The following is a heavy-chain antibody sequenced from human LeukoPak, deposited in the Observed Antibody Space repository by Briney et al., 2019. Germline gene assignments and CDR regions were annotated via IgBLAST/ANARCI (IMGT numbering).Heavy chain of an antibody. Sequence: GRSLRLSCAASGFTFSSYGMHWVRQAPGKGLEWVAVISYDGSNKYYADSVKGRFTISRDNSKNTLYLQMNSLRAEDTAVYYCAKDQILLWFGEGASFDYWGQGTLVTGSS. V-gene: IGHV3-30*18. D-gene: IGHD3-10*01. J-gene: IGHJ4*02. CDR3: AKDQILLWFGEGASFDY. CDR1: GFTFSSYG. CDR2: ISYDGSNK.